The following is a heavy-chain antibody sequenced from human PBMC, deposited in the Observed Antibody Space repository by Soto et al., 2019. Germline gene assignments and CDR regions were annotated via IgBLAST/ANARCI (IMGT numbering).Heavy chain of an antibody. CDR3: ASDSAMESIDY. CDR2: INGRGINT. Sequence: GGSLRLSCAASGLIFSNYLMHWVRQAPGEGLVWVSRINGRGINTAYADSVKGRFTISRDNAKNTVYLQMNSLRVEDTAVYYCASDSAMESIDYWGQGTLVTVSS. V-gene: IGHV3-74*01. CDR1: GLIFSNYL. D-gene: IGHD5-18*01. J-gene: IGHJ4*02.